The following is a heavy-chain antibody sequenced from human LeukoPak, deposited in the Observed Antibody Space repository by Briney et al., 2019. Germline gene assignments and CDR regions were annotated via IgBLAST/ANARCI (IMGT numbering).Heavy chain of an antibody. CDR3: ARVRVVGTTTRVGYFDY. CDR1: GDSASSNSAA. V-gene: IGHV6-1*01. D-gene: IGHD1-26*01. CDR2: TYYRSKWYN. J-gene: IGHJ4*02. Sequence: SQTLSLACAISGDSASSNSAAWSCIRQSPSRGLEWLGRTYYRSKWYNDYAVSVKSRIIINPDTSKNQFSLQLNSVTPEDTAVYYCARVRVVGTTTRVGYFDYWGQGTLVTVSS.